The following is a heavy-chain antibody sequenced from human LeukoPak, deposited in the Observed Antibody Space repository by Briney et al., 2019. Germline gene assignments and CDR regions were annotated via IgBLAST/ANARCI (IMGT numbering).Heavy chain of an antibody. CDR3: ARSDRSGFYFDDY. J-gene: IGHJ4*02. Sequence: ASVKVSCKASGYTFTSYAISWVRQAPEQGLEWMGWISAYNGNTNYAQKIQGRVTMTTDTSTSTAYMELRSLRSDDTAVYYCARSDRSGFYFDDYWGQGTLVTVSS. V-gene: IGHV1-18*01. CDR2: ISAYNGNT. D-gene: IGHD3-22*01. CDR1: GYTFTSYA.